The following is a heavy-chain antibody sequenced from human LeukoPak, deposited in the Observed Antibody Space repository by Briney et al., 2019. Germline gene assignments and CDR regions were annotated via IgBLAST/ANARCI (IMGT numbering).Heavy chain of an antibody. J-gene: IGHJ6*02. Sequence: SETLSLTCTVSGGSISSSSYYWGWIRQPPGKGLEWIGSIYYSGSTYYNPSLKSRVTISVDTSKNQFSLRVNSVTAADTAVYYCGRGGGRSSTGMDVWGQGTTVTVSS. V-gene: IGHV4-39*07. D-gene: IGHD2-2*01. CDR1: GGSISSSSYY. CDR3: GRGGGRSSTGMDV. CDR2: IYYSGST.